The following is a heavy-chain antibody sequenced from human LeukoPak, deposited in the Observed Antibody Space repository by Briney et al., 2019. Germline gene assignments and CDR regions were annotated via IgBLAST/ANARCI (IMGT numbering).Heavy chain of an antibody. D-gene: IGHD3-10*01. J-gene: IGHJ5*02. CDR3: ARRKGSPMVRGVRYINWFDP. Sequence: SETLSLTCTVSGGSISSSSYYWGWIRQPPGKGLEWIGSIYYSGSTYYNPSLKSRVTISVDTSKNQFSLKLSSVTAADTAVYYCARRKGSPMVRGVRYINWFDPWGQGTLVTVSS. CDR1: GGSISSSSYY. CDR2: IYYSGST. V-gene: IGHV4-39*01.